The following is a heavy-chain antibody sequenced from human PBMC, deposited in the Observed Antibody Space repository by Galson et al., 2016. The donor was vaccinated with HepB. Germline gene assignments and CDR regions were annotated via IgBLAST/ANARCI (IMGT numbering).Heavy chain of an antibody. CDR3: ARDDDLWARRSAMEA. J-gene: IGHJ6*02. CDR1: GFSFSNYG. D-gene: IGHD2-21*01. Sequence: SLRLSCAASGFSFSNYGMNWVRQAPGRGLEWVSHINNIGSHIYHAESVKGRPTISRDNAKNSLYLQMNSLRVEDTAIYYCARDDDLWARRSAMEAWGQGTKVTVAS. CDR2: INNIGSHI. V-gene: IGHV3-21*01.